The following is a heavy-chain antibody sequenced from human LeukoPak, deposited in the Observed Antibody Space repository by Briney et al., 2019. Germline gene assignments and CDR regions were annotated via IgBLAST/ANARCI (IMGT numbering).Heavy chain of an antibody. CDR2: ISYDGSNK. J-gene: IGHJ4*02. D-gene: IGHD1-14*01. Sequence: GGSLRLSCAASGFTFSSYAMHWVRQAPGKGLEWVAVISYDGSNKYYADSVKGRFTIYRDNSKNTLYLQMNSLRAEDTAVYYCARDPVRREAYYFDYWGQGTLVTVSS. CDR3: ARDPVRREAYYFDY. V-gene: IGHV3-30-3*01. CDR1: GFTFSSYA.